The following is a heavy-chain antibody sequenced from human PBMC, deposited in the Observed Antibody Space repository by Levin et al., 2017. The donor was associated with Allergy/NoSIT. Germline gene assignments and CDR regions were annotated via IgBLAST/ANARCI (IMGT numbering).Heavy chain of an antibody. CDR2: ISSSGSTI. CDR3: ATTFEEYSSSEYGMDV. J-gene: IGHJ6*02. V-gene: IGHV3-11*01. Sequence: AGGSLRLSCAASGFTFSDYYMSWIRQAPGKGLEWVSYISSSGSTIYYADSVKGRFTISRDNAKNSLYLQMNSLRAEDTAVYYCATTFEEYSSSEYGMDVWGQGTTVTVSS. CDR1: GFTFSDYY. D-gene: IGHD6-6*01.